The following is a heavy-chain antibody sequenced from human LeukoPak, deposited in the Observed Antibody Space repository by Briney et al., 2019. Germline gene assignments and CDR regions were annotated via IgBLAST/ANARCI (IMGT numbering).Heavy chain of an antibody. V-gene: IGHV4-31*03. CDR2: IYYSGST. J-gene: IGHJ3*01. Sequence: SETLSLTCTVSGGSISSGGYYWSWIRQHPGKGLEWIGYIYYSGSTYYNPSLKSRVTISVDTSKNQFSLNLTSVTTADTAVYYCARVSCSSTSCPRRDALDVWGQGTMVTVSS. CDR3: ARVSCSSTSCPRRDALDV. D-gene: IGHD2-2*01. CDR1: GGSISSGGYY.